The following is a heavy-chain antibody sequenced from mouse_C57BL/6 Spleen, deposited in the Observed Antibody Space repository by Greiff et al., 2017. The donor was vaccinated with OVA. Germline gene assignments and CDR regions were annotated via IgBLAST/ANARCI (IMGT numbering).Heavy chain of an antibody. CDR2: IYPGDGDT. J-gene: IGHJ3*01. D-gene: IGHD3-3*01. Sequence: VKLQESGPELVKPGASVKISCKASGYAFSSSWMNWVKQRPGKGLEWIGRIYPGDGDTNYNGKFKGKATLTADKSSSTAYMQLSSLTSEDSAVYFCARKTLDGTFAYWGQGTLVTVSA. CDR1: GYAFSSSW. V-gene: IGHV1-82*01. CDR3: ARKTLDGTFAY.